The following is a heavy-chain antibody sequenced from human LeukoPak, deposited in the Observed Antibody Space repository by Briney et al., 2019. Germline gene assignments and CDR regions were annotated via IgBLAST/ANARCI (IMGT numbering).Heavy chain of an antibody. V-gene: IGHV3-23*01. CDR1: GFXXSXXS. J-gene: IGHJ4*02. Sequence: GGSLRLSCAASGFXXSXXSMNWVRQAPGKGLEWVXAXXXXGXXTXXXXXVXXXXXIXXDNSKNTLYLQMNSLRAEDTAVYYCASLEMATDYWGQGTLVTVSS. CDR3: ASLEMATDY. D-gene: IGHD5-24*01. CDR2: XXXXGXXT.